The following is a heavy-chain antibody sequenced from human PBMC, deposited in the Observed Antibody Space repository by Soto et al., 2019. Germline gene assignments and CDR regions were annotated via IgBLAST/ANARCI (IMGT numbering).Heavy chain of an antibody. CDR2: ISNDGSIT. J-gene: IGHJ4*02. D-gene: IGHD1-1*01. V-gene: IGHV3-74*01. CDR1: GFIFSHYW. Sequence: PGGSLRLSCEASGFIFSHYWMHWVRQTPGTGLVWVSHISNDGSITHYADSVKGRFTISRDNAKNILYLQMNSLRAEDTAVYYCATDLTRNQADYWGQGALVIVSS. CDR3: ATDLTRNQADY.